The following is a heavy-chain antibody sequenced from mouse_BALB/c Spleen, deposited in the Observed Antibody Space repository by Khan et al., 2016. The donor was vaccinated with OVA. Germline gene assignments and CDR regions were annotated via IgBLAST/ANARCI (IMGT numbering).Heavy chain of an antibody. CDR3: ARDDWFAY. CDR1: GFTFSNYA. Sequence: EVELVESGGGLVKPGGSLKLSCAASGFTFSNYAMSWVRQTPEKRLEWVASISSGGKTYYPDSVKGRFTISRDNARNILSLQMSSPRSEDTAMYYCARDDWFAYWGQGTLVTVSA. CDR2: ISSGGKT. J-gene: IGHJ3*01. V-gene: IGHV5-6-5*01.